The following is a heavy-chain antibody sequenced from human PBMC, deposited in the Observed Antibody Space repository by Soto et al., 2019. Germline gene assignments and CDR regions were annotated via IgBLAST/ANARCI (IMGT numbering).Heavy chain of an antibody. Sequence: QVQLQESGPGLVKPSETLSLTCSVSGGSIGSYYWSWIRQPPGKGLEWIGYIYYSGSTNYNPSLKSRVTISVDTSKNQFSLKLSSVTAADTAVYYCERGGWRQIDYGGQGTLVTVSS. J-gene: IGHJ4*02. CDR2: IYYSGST. D-gene: IGHD3-3*01. CDR3: ERGGWRQIDY. V-gene: IGHV4-59*08. CDR1: GGSIGSYY.